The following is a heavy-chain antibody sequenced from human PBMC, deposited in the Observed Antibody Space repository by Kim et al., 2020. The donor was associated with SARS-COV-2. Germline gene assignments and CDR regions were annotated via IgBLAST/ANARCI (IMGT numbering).Heavy chain of an antibody. V-gene: IGHV3-21*01. CDR1: GFTFSSYS. J-gene: IGHJ4*02. CDR3: ARAQLRINPFNSGGRFGELLHPYFDY. D-gene: IGHD3-10*01. CDR2: ISGSSTYI. Sequence: GGSLRLSCAASGFTFSSYSMNWVRQAPGKGLEWVSSISGSSTYIYYADSVKGRFTISRDNAKNSLYLQMNSLRAEDTAVYFCARAQLRINPFNSGGRFGELLHPYFDYWGQGTLVTVSS.